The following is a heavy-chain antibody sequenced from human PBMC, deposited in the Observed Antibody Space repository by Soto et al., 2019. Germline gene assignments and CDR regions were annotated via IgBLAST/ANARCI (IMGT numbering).Heavy chain of an antibody. J-gene: IGHJ3*02. D-gene: IGHD5-12*01. CDR2: IYPGDSET. Sequence: EVQLVQSGAEVKKAGESLKISCKASGNIFSNYWIIWVRQLPGKGLESMGIIYPGDSETTYSPSFQGQVSISADKSLTTAFLQWSSLKASDTAMDYCARRGLDDDAYDIWGQGTMVTVSS. CDR1: GNIFSNYW. CDR3: ARRGLDDDAYDI. V-gene: IGHV5-51*01.